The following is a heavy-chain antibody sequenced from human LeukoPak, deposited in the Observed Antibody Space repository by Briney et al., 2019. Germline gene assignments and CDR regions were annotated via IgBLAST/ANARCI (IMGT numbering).Heavy chain of an antibody. CDR2: ISYDGSNK. D-gene: IGHD6-19*01. V-gene: IGHV3-30*03. J-gene: IGHJ4*02. Sequence: GGSLRLSCAASGFTFSSYGMHWVRQAPGKGLEWVAVISYDGSNKYYADSVKGRFTISRDNSKNTLYLQMNSLRAEDTAVYYCAGSSGWYNPPDYWGQGTLVTVSS. CDR1: GFTFSSYG. CDR3: AGSSGWYNPPDY.